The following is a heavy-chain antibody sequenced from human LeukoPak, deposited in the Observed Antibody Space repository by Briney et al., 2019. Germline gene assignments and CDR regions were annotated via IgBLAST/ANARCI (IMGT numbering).Heavy chain of an antibody. CDR3: ARHGDYVGGGYRENNWFDP. CDR1: GYSFTSYW. Sequence: GESLKISCKGSGYSFTSYWIGWVRQMPGKGLEWMGIIYPGDSDTRYSPSFQGQVTISADKSISTAYLQWSSPKASDTAMYYCARHGDYVGGGYRENNWFDPWGQGTLVTVSS. CDR2: IYPGDSDT. D-gene: IGHD3-16*02. J-gene: IGHJ5*02. V-gene: IGHV5-51*01.